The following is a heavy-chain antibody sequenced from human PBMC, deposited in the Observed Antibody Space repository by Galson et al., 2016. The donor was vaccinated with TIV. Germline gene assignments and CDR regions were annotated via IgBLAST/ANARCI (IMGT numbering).Heavy chain of an antibody. V-gene: IGHV3-30*14. J-gene: IGHJ6*02. CDR2: ISFDGNNK. Sequence: LRLSCAASGFTFSRYAFHWVRQAPGKGLEWVALISFDGNNKYYADSVRGRFTISRDNLKNTVFLQTNNLRADDTAVYYCGRGGGEDYYYHGIDVWGQGTTVTVSS. CDR3: GRGGGEDYYYHGIDV. D-gene: IGHD2-15*01. CDR1: GFTFSRYA.